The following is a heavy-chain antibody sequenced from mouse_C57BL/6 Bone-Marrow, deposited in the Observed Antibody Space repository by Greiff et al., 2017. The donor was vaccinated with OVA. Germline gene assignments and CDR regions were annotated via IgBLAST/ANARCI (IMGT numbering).Heavy chain of an antibody. CDR2: IHPSASDT. V-gene: IGHV1-74*01. Sequence: QVQLQQPGAELVKPGASVKVSCKASGYTFTSYWMHWVKQRPGQGLEWIGRIHPSASDTNYNQKFKGKATLTVDKSSSTAYMQLSSLTSEDSAVYYCAMGYYDSSYYSLDYWGQGTSVTVSS. J-gene: IGHJ4*01. CDR1: GYTFTSYW. CDR3: AMGYYDSSYYSLDY. D-gene: IGHD1-1*01.